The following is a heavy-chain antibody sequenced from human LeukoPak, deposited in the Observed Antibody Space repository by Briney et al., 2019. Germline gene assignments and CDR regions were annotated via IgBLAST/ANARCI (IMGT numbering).Heavy chain of an antibody. V-gene: IGHV1-69*06. CDR1: GGTFSSYA. J-gene: IGHJ6*03. D-gene: IGHD3-10*01. CDR2: IIPIFGTA. Sequence: ASVKVSCKASGGTFSSYAISWVRQAPGQGLEWMGGIIPIFGTANYAQKFQGRVTITADKSTSTAYMELSSLRSGDTAVYYCARGWFGELNYYYMDVWGKGTTVTVSS. CDR3: ARGWFGELNYYYMDV.